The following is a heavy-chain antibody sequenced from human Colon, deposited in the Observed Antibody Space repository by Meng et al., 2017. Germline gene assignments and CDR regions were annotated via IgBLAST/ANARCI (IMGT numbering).Heavy chain of an antibody. J-gene: IGHJ5*02. CDR2: INHSGST. Sequence: QVQLQQGGAGLLKPSETLSLTCAVYGGSFSGYTWSWIRQPPGKGLEWIGEINHSGSTNYNPSLKSRVTISVDTSKNQFSLKLSSVTAADTAVYYCARRVRGVISWFDPWGQGTLVTVSS. V-gene: IGHV4-34*01. CDR3: ARRVRGVISWFDP. D-gene: IGHD3-10*01. CDR1: GGSFSGYT.